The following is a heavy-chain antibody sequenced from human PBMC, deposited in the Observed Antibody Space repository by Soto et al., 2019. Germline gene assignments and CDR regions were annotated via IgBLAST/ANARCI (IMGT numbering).Heavy chain of an antibody. Sequence: FPSYDISWVRQAPGQGLEWMGGIIPIFGTANYAQKFQGRVTITADESTSTAYMELSSLRSEDTAVYYCARGSTSFQRYYYGMDVWGQGTTVTVSS. D-gene: IGHD2-2*01. CDR2: IIPIFGTA. CDR3: ARGSTSFQRYYYGMDV. V-gene: IGHV1-69*01. CDR1: FPSYD. J-gene: IGHJ6*02.